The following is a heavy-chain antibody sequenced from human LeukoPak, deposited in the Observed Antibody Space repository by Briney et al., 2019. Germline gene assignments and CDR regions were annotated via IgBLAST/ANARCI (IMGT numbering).Heavy chain of an antibody. V-gene: IGHV3-66*01. Sequence: GGSLRLSCAASGFTVSGNYMSWVRQAPGKGLEWLSVIHRGGNTYYADSVKGRFTISRDSSKNTVFLQMDSLRAEDTAVYYCARNPGYGLGVDYGDYWGQGTLVTVSS. J-gene: IGHJ4*02. CDR2: IHRGGNT. CDR3: ARNPGYGLGVDYGDY. CDR1: GFTVSGNY. D-gene: IGHD3-10*01.